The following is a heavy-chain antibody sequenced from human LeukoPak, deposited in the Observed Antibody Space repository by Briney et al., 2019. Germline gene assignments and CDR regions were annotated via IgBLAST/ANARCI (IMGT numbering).Heavy chain of an antibody. J-gene: IGHJ4*02. CDR2: ISSSSSYI. V-gene: IGHV3-21*01. CDR1: GFTFSSYS. D-gene: IGHD6-13*01. Sequence: GGSLRLSCAASGFTFSSYSMNWVRQAPGKGLEWVSSISSSSSYIYYADSVKGRFTISRDNAKNSLYLQMNSLRAEDTAVYYCARGSGVIAAAGRDFDYWGQGTLVTVSS. CDR3: ARGSGVIAAAGRDFDY.